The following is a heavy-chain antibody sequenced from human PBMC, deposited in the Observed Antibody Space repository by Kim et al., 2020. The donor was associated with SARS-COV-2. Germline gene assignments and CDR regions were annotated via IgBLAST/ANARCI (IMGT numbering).Heavy chain of an antibody. CDR2: ISGGGGST. CDR1: GFTFTSYA. CDR3: AKELWITTQTSGGDVFDH. Sequence: GGSLRLSCVASGFTFTSYAMHWVRQAPGKGLEWVAGISGGGGSTYYADSVKGRFTISRDSSKNMVYLQMNSLRAEDTAVYYCAKELWITTQTSGGDVFDHWGRGTLVTVSS. V-gene: IGHV3-23*01. D-gene: IGHD4-17*01. J-gene: IGHJ4*02.